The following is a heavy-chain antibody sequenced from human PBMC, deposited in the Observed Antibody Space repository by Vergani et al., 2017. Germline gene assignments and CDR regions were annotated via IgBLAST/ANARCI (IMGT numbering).Heavy chain of an antibody. V-gene: IGHV1-46*01. D-gene: IGHD3-9*01. Sequence: VQVVQSGAEVKKSGASVKVSCKTSGYTFSNYYMHWVRQAPGQGLEWMGIINTSGGHTNYAQKFQGCVTMTRDTSTSTVYMELSSLRSEDTAIYYCARGYYGILTGYHYWGQGTLVTVSA. CDR3: ARGYYGILTGYHY. J-gene: IGHJ4*02. CDR1: GYTFSNYY. CDR2: INTSGGHT.